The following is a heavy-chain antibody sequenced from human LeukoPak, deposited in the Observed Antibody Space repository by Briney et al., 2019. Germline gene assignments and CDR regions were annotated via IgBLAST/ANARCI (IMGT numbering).Heavy chain of an antibody. Sequence: AETLSLTCTVCGGPISSYYWSWLRQPPGKGLEWIGYIYYSGSTNYNPSLKSRVTISVDTSKNQFSLKLSSVTAADTAVYYCARAQLTYYYGSGILDYWGQGTLVTASS. J-gene: IGHJ4*02. CDR2: IYYSGST. D-gene: IGHD3-10*01. CDR1: GGPISSYY. CDR3: ARAQLTYYYGSGILDY. V-gene: IGHV4-59*01.